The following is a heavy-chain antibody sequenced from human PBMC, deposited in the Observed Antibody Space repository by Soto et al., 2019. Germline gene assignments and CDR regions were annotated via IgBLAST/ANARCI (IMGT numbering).Heavy chain of an antibody. CDR1: VFTFSSYC. CDR3: ARGGHYHGSRSYYNHKPNYYYYGMDV. D-gene: IGHD3-10*01. V-gene: IGHV3-33*01. Sequence: PGGSLRRSCAASVFTFSSYCMHWVRQAPGKGLEWVAVIWYDGSNKYYADSVKGRFTISRANSKNTLYLQMNSLRAEDTAVYYCARGGHYHGSRSYYNHKPNYYYYGMDVWGQGTPVTSSS. J-gene: IGHJ6*02. CDR2: IWYDGSNK.